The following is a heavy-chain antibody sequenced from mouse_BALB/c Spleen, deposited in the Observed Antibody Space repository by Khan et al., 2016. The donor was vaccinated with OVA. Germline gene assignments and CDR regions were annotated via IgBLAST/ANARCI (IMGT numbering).Heavy chain of an antibody. D-gene: IGHD1-1*01. J-gene: IGHJ2*01. CDR1: GYSITSDYA. Sequence: EVQLQESGPGPVNPSQSLSLTCTVTGYSITSDYAWIWIRQFPGNKLEWMGYISYSGRTSYNPSLKSRISITRDTSKNQVFLQLNSVTTEDTATYFGARSVTITTVVATDFDYWGQGTTLTVSS. CDR2: ISYSGRT. CDR3: ARSVTITTVVATDFDY. V-gene: IGHV3-2*02.